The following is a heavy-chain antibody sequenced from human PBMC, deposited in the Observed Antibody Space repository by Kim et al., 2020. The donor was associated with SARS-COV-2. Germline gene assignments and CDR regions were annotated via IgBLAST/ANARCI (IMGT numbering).Heavy chain of an antibody. Sequence: SVKGRFTITRDNAKNTLYLQMNSLRPEDTAVYYCARAGDYDSSGYYGFFQRWGQGAVVTVSS. CDR3: ARAGDYDSSGYYGFFQR. J-gene: IGHJ1*01. V-gene: IGHV3-74*01. D-gene: IGHD3-22*01.